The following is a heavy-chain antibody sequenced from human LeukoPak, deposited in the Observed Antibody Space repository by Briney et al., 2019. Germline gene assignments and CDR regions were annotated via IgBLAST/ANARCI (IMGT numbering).Heavy chain of an antibody. J-gene: IGHJ3*02. D-gene: IGHD1-26*01. CDR2: MHYSGNT. Sequence: SETLSLTCTVSGGCISGHYWSWIRQFPGKGLEWIGFMHYSGNTNSNPSLWSRVTISMDTSKNHFSLKMSSVTAADTAVYYCARDSPFEWDVFGDSFDIWGQGTVVTVSS. CDR3: ARDSPFEWDVFGDSFDI. V-gene: IGHV4-59*11. CDR1: GGCISGHY.